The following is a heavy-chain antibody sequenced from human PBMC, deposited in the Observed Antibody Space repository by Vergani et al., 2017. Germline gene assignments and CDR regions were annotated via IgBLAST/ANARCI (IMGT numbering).Heavy chain of an antibody. D-gene: IGHD6-13*01. CDR3: ARDRAGITATKGNDAFDV. V-gene: IGHV3-21*01. J-gene: IGHJ3*01. CDR2: ISSGGTYT. Sequence: EVHLVETGGDLVKPGGSLRLSCAASGFSFGRYTMDWVRQAPGKGLEWVSSISSGGTYTYYADSVKGRFTISRDNAKKSLYLQMNSLRVEDTALYYCARDRAGITATKGNDAFDVWRQGTTVTVSS. CDR1: GFSFGRYT.